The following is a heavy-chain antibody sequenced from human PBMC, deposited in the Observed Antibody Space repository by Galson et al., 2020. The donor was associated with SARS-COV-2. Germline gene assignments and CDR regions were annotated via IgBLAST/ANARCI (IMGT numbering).Heavy chain of an antibody. CDR3: ARLHYGEYAPDAFDI. D-gene: IGHD4-17*01. CDR2: ISHSGGT. Sequence: TLSLTCAVSAPSISSGSYSWNWIRQPPGTGLVCTRYISHSGGTYYNPSLKSRATISGDRSKNQFSLRLSSVTAVYTAVYYCARLHYGEYAPDAFDIWGPGTRVTVSS. CDR1: APSISSGSYS. J-gene: IGHJ3*02. V-gene: IGHV4-30-2*01.